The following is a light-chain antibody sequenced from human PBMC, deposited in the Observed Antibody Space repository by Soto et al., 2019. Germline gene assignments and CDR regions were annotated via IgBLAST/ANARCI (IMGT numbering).Light chain of an antibody. V-gene: IGLV2-14*03. CDR1: SSDVGAYNY. J-gene: IGLJ1*01. CDR3: SSFTRSNSYV. Sequence: QSALTQPASVSWSPGQSITISCTGTSSDVGAYNYVSWYQQHPGKVPKLMIYDVSDRPSGVSNRFSGSKSGNTASLTISGLQAEDETDYYCSSFTRSNSYVFGTGTKLTFL. CDR2: DVS.